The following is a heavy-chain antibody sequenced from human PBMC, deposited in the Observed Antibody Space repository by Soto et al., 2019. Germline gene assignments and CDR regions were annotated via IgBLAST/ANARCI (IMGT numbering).Heavy chain of an antibody. Sequence: QVQLVESGGGVVQPGRSLRLSCAASGFTFSSYATHWVRQAPGKGLEWVAVISYDGSNKYYADSVKGRFTISGDNSKNTLYLQMNSLRAEDTAVYYCARDKRDLRVLEWSYYFDYWGQGTLVTVSS. CDR1: GFTFSSYA. V-gene: IGHV3-30-3*01. D-gene: IGHD3-3*01. CDR2: ISYDGSNK. CDR3: ARDKRDLRVLEWSYYFDY. J-gene: IGHJ4*02.